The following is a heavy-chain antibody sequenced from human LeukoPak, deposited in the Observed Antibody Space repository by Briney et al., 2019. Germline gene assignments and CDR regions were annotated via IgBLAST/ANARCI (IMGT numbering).Heavy chain of an antibody. CDR1: GFTFSSYG. J-gene: IGHJ4*02. CDR3: AKDRQGGYSRGGPLTYFDY. CDR2: ISYDGSNK. V-gene: IGHV3-30*18. D-gene: IGHD5-18*01. Sequence: GGSLRLSCAASGFTFSSYGMHWVRQAPGKGLEWVAVISYDGSNKYYADSVKGRFTISRDNSKNTLYLQMNSLRAEDTAVYYCAKDRQGGYSRGGPLTYFDYWGQGTLVTVSS.